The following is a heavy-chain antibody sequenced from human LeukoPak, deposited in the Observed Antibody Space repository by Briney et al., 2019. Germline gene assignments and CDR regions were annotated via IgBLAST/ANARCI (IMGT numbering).Heavy chain of an antibody. CDR2: IKSKTDGGTT. CDR3: AKEDSNYVSYYYGMDV. D-gene: IGHD4-11*01. V-gene: IGHV3-15*01. J-gene: IGHJ6*02. CDR1: GFTFSNAW. Sequence: GGSLRLSCAASGFTFSNAWLNWVRQAPGKGLEWVGHIKSKTDGGTTDYAAPVKGRFTISRDDSKNTLFLQMNSLKTEDTAVYYCAKEDSNYVSYYYGMDVWGQGTTVTVSS.